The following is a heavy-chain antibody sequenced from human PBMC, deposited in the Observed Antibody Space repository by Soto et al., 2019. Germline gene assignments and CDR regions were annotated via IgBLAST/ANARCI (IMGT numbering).Heavy chain of an antibody. CDR2: ISDGSHYI. Sequence: EVHLVESGGGLVKPGGSLRLSCAASGFSFRSYSMSWVRQAPGKGLEWVSSISDGSHYIHYADSVKGRFTISRDNAKNSLFLQMDSLRAEDTAVYYCASFDQLVIHYWGQGTLVAVSS. CDR3: ASFDQLVIHY. J-gene: IGHJ4*02. CDR1: GFSFRSYS. D-gene: IGHD3-9*01. V-gene: IGHV3-21*01.